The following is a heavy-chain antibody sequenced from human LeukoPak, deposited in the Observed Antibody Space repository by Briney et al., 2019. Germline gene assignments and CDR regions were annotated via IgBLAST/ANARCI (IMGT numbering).Heavy chain of an antibody. D-gene: IGHD2-21*01. J-gene: IGHJ4*02. Sequence: GGSLRLPCAASGFTFDDYTMHWVRQAPGKGLEWVSLISWDGGSTYYADSVKGRFTISRDNSKNSLYLQMNSLRTEDTALYYCAKGCGGDCYSLDYWGQGTLVTVSS. CDR1: GFTFDDYT. V-gene: IGHV3-43*01. CDR3: AKGCGGDCYSLDY. CDR2: ISWDGGST.